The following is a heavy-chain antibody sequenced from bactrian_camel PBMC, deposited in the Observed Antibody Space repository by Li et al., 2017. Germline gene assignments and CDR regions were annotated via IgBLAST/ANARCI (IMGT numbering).Heavy chain of an antibody. CDR2: IFTGGPAV. CDR1: GGPYAGHC. V-gene: IGHV3S54*01. D-gene: IGHD3*01. Sequence: HVQLVESGGGSVQVGGSLRLSCVASGGPYAGHCMGWFRQAPGSQREVVATIFTGGPAVYYAASVKGRFTISQDNRKNTVYLQMTRLKAEDTAMYYCAAGPDVGREKHLTADQVLSIRRNNFWGQGTQVTVS. CDR3: AAGPDVGREKHLTADQVLSIRRNNF. J-gene: IGHJ4*01.